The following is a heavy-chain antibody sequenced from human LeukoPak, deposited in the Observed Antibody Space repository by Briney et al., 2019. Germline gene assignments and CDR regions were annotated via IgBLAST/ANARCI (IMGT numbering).Heavy chain of an antibody. CDR3: ARHHYYDGSGYSEDAFDI. V-gene: IGHV4-59*08. D-gene: IGHD3-22*01. Sequence: SETLSLTCTVSGGSISSHYWSWIRQPPGKGLEWIGYNYYSGSTNYNPSLKSRVTISVDTSKNQFSLKLSSVTAADTAVYYCARHHYYDGSGYSEDAFDIWGQGTMVTVSS. J-gene: IGHJ3*02. CDR2: NYYSGST. CDR1: GGSISSHY.